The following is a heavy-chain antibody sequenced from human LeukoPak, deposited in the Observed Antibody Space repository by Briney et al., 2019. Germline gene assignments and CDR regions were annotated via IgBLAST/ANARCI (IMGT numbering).Heavy chain of an antibody. CDR3: ANSPMYYDTSGYSFFDD. D-gene: IGHD3-22*01. J-gene: IGHJ4*02. CDR1: GGSITSGDYY. V-gene: IGHV4-30-4*01. CDR2: FYYSGST. Sequence: SETLSLTCTVSGGSITSGDYYWSWIRQPPGKGLEWIGYFYYSGSTSYCPSLKSRVTISADTSKNQSSLKLNSVTAADTAVYYCANSPMYYDTSGYSFFDDWGQGTLVTVSS.